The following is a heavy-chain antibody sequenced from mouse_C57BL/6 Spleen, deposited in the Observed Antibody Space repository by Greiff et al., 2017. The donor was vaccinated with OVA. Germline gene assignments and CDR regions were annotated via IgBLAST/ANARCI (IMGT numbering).Heavy chain of an antibody. D-gene: IGHD2-14*01. Sequence: VHLVESGAELVRPGASVTLSCKASGYTFTDYEMHWVKQTPVHGLEWIGAIDPETGGTAYNQKFKGKAILTADKSSSTAYMELRSLTSEDSAVYYCTRIGEVDYWGQGTTLTVSS. CDR3: TRIGEVDY. J-gene: IGHJ2*01. CDR2: IDPETGGT. CDR1: GYTFTDYE. V-gene: IGHV1-15*01.